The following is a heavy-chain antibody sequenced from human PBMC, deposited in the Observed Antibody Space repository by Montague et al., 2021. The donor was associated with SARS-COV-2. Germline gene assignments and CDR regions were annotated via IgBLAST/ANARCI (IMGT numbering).Heavy chain of an antibody. CDR2: ISVSGIT. V-gene: IGHV4-59*08. CDR3: SSVDSSGRRDY. Sequence: SETLSLTCTVSGGSLNNYFWSWSRQPPGKGLELVGYISVSGITKYSPSLQSRVTISVDTATNQFSLKLLSVTAADTAFYYCSSVDSSGRRDYWGQGILVSVSS. CDR1: GGSLNNYF. D-gene: IGHD3-22*01. J-gene: IGHJ4*02.